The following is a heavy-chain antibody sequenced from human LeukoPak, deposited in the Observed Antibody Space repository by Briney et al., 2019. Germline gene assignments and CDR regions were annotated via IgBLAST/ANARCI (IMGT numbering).Heavy chain of an antibody. CDR1: GYTLTELS. J-gene: IGHJ6*03. V-gene: IGHV1-24*01. CDR2: FDPEDGET. CDR3: AREVGDSNYDFRDYYYYYYMDV. D-gene: IGHD4-11*01. Sequence: ASVKVSCKVSGYTLTELSMHWVRQAPGKGLEWMGGFDPEDGETIYAQKFQGRVTMTEDTSTDTAYMELSSLRSEDTAVYYCAREVGDSNYDFRDYYYYYYMDVWGKGTTVTVSS.